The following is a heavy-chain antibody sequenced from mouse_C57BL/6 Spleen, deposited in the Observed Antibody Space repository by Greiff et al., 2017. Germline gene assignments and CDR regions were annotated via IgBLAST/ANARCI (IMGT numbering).Heavy chain of an antibody. V-gene: IGHV1-7*01. J-gene: IGHJ3*01. Sequence: VQLKESGAELAKPGASVKLSCKASGYTFTSYWMHWVKQRPGQGLEWIGYINPSSGYTKYNQKFKDKATLTADQSSSTAYMQLSSLTYEDSAVSYYARGGYSNYEFAYWGQGTLVTVSA. CDR1: GYTFTSYW. CDR2: INPSSGYT. CDR3: ARGGYSNYEFAY. D-gene: IGHD2-5*01.